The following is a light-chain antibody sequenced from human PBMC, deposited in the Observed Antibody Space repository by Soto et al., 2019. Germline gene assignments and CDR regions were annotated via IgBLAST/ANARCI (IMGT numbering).Light chain of an antibody. CDR3: CSYAGSYTLVV. V-gene: IGLV2-11*01. CDR2: DVS. Sequence: SALTQPRSVSGSPGQSVTISCTGTSSDVGGYNYVSWYQQHPGKAPKLMIYDVSKRPSGVPDRFSGSKSGNTASLTISGLPAEDEADYYCCSYAGSYTLVVFGGGTKLTVL. J-gene: IGLJ2*01. CDR1: SSDVGGYNY.